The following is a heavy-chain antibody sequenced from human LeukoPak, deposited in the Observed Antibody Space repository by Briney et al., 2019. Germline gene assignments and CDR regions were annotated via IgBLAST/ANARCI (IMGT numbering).Heavy chain of an antibody. CDR2: ISWNSGSI. Sequence: GGSLRLSCAASGFTFDDYAMHWVRQAPGKGLEWVSGISWNSGSIGYADSVKGRFTISRDNAKNSLYLQMNSLRAEDTALYYCAKDGYGSHYDSSGLDYWGQGTLVTVSS. J-gene: IGHJ4*02. D-gene: IGHD3-22*01. V-gene: IGHV3-9*01. CDR3: AKDGYGSHYDSSGLDY. CDR1: GFTFDDYA.